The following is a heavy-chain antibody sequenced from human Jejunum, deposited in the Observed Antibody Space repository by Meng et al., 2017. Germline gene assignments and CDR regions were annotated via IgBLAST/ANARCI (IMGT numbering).Heavy chain of an antibody. V-gene: IGHV3-33*01. CDR1: GFTFSSYG. CDR2: IWFDGSKT. J-gene: IGHJ4*02. Sequence: QVHLGGSGGGVVQLGGSLRLSFVETGFTFSSYGRHWVRQAPGKGLEWVAVIWFDGSKTYYADSVKGRFTVSRDNSKNTLYLQMNSLRADDTAVYYCARYRSGSSDYWGPGTLVTVSS. CDR3: ARYRSGSSDY. D-gene: IGHD6-19*01.